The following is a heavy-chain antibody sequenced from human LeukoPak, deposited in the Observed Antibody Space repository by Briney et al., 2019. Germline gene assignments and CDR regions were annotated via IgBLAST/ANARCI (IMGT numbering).Heavy chain of an antibody. J-gene: IGHJ5*01. CDR1: GGTFSSYA. D-gene: IGHD1-7*01. Sequence: ASVKVSCKASGGTFSSYAISWVRQAPGQGLEWMGGIIPIFGTANYAQKFQGRVTITTDESTSTAYMELSSLRSEDTAVYYCAREITRTISDWFDSWGQGTLVTVSS. CDR2: IIPIFGTA. V-gene: IGHV1-69*05. CDR3: AREITRTISDWFDS.